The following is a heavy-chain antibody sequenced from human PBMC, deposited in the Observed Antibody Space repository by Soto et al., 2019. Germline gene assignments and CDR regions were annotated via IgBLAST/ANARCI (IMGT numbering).Heavy chain of an antibody. Sequence: GGSLRLSCAASGFTFSSYGMHWVRQAPGKGLEWVAVIWYDGSNKYYADSVKGRFTISRDNSKNTLYLQMNSLRAEDTAVYYCARGTIFGVVLNAPYRGSFDYWGQGTLVTVSS. D-gene: IGHD3-3*01. V-gene: IGHV3-33*01. CDR2: IWYDGSNK. CDR1: GFTFSSYG. CDR3: ARGTIFGVVLNAPYRGSFDY. J-gene: IGHJ4*02.